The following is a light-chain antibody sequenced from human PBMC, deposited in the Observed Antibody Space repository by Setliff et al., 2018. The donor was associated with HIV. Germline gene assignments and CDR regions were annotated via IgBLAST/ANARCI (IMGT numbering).Light chain of an antibody. CDR1: NNDIGSYNL. Sequence: QSALTQPASVSGSPGQSITISCTGTNNDIGSYNLVSWYQQHPGKAPKLMIYEVHKRPSGVSNRFSGSKSGNTASLTISGLQAEDEADYYCCSYAGTFTYVFGSGTKVTVL. J-gene: IGLJ1*01. CDR3: CSYAGTFTYV. V-gene: IGLV2-23*02. CDR2: EVH.